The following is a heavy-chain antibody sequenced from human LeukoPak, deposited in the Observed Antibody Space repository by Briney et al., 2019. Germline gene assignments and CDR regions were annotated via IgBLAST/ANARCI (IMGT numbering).Heavy chain of an antibody. V-gene: IGHV3-48*03. CDR2: ISSSGSTI. D-gene: IGHD3-3*01. J-gene: IGHJ5*02. CDR3: ARDVGFWSGIENWFDP. Sequence: GGSLRLSCAASGFTFSSYEMNWVRQAPGKGLEWVSYISSSGSTIYYADSVKGRFTISRDNAKNSLYLQMNSLRAEDTAVYYCARDVGFWSGIENWFDPWGQGTLVTVSS. CDR1: GFTFSSYE.